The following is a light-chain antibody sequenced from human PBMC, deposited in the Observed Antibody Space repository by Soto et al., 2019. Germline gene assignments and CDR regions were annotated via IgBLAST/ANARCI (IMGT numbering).Light chain of an antibody. CDR3: QQYISTPLS. CDR2: WAS. Sequence: DIVMTQSPDSLAVSLGERATINCKSSQSVLYSSNNKNYLAWYQQKPGQPPKLLIYWASTRESGVPDRFSGSGSGSDFTLTISSLQAEDVAVYYCQQYISTPLSFAGGTKVEIK. V-gene: IGKV4-1*01. CDR1: QSVLYSSNNKNY. J-gene: IGKJ4*01.